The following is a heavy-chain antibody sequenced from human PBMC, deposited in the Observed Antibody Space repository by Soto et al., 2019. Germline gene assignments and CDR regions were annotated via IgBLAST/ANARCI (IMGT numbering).Heavy chain of an antibody. V-gene: IGHV1-69*02. CDR3: ARAVRSGGYYYYYYMDV. J-gene: IGHJ6*03. D-gene: IGHD3-16*01. Sequence: SVKVSCKASGGTFSSYTISWVRHAPGQGLEWMGRIIPILGIANYAQKFQGRVTITADKSTSTAYMELSSLRSEDTAVYYCARAVRSGGYYYYYYMDVWGKGTTVTVSS. CDR1: GGTFSSYT. CDR2: IIPILGIA.